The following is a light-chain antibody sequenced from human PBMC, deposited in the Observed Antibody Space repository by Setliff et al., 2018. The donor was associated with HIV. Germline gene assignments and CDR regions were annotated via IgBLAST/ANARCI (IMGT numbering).Light chain of an antibody. V-gene: IGLV1-47*01. J-gene: IGLJ2*01. Sequence: QSALTQPPSASGTPGQRVTISCSGGSSNIGSNYVYWFQLLPGTAPKLLIYYDQRPSGVPDRFSGSKSGTSASLAISDLRSGDEADYYCATSDDSLSAVVFGGGTKVTVL. CDR3: ATSDDSLSAVV. CDR2: YD. CDR1: SSNIGSNY.